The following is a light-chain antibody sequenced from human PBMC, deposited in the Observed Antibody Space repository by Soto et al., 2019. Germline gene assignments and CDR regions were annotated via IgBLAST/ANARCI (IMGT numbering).Light chain of an antibody. V-gene: IGLV1-47*01. CDR2: RNN. J-gene: IGLJ3*02. Sequence: QSVLTQPPSAPGTPGQRVTISCSGSSSNIGNNYVYWYQQFPGTAPKLLIYRNNQRPSGVTDRFSGSKSGTSASLAISGLRSEDEADYYCASWDDSLSGQVFGGGTKRTVL. CDR3: ASWDDSLSGQV. CDR1: SSNIGNNY.